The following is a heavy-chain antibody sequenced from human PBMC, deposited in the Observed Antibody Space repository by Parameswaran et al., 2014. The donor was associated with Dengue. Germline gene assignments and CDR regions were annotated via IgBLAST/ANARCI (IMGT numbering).Heavy chain of an antibody. D-gene: IGHD3-10*01. Sequence: SETLSLTCTVSGGSISNYYWSWIRQPPGKQLEWIGSIYYTGSTFYNASLKSRVAISVDTSKNHFSLGLSSVTAADTAIYFCARAWGSGTYYHYFDYWAREPWSPSPQ. V-gene: IGHV4-59*01. CDR2: IYYTGST. CDR1: GGSISNYY. CDR3: ARAWGSGTYYHYFDY. J-gene: IGHJ4*02.